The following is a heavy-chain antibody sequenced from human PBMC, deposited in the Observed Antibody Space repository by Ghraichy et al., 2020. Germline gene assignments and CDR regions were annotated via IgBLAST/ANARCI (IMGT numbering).Heavy chain of an antibody. CDR3: ARDPQHLLQYYFDY. Sequence: GGSLRLSCAASGFTFSSYSMNWVRQAPGKGLEWVSYISSSSSTIYHADSVKGRFTISRDNAENSLYLQMNSLRDEDTAVYYCARDPQHLLQYYFDYWGQGTLVTVSS. CDR2: ISSSSSTI. J-gene: IGHJ4*02. V-gene: IGHV3-48*02. CDR1: GFTFSSYS. D-gene: IGHD6-13*01.